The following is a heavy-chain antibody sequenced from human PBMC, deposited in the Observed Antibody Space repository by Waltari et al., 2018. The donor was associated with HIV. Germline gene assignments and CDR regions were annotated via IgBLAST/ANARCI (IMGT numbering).Heavy chain of an antibody. CDR3: ARDFGSGSSGWYDY. J-gene: IGHJ4*02. CDR2: ISSYRGYR. V-gene: IGHV3-21*02. Sequence: EVQLVESGGGLVKPGGSLRLSCAASGFTFNFYSMNWVRQAPGKGLEWLSSISSYRGYRSYADSVRGRFTITRDNAKTSLYLQMNSLRAEDTAVYYCARDFGSGSSGWYDYWGQGTLVTVSS. CDR1: GFTFNFYS. D-gene: IGHD6-19*01.